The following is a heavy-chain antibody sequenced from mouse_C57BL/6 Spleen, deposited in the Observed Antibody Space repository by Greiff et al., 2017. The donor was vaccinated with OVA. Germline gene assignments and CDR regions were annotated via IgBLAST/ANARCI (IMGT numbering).Heavy chain of an antibody. CDR3: AIYYGNFYAMDY. D-gene: IGHD2-1*01. J-gene: IGHJ4*01. CDR2: FHPYNDDT. CDR1: GYTFTTYP. Sequence: QVQLKESGAELVKPGASVKMSCKASGYTFTTYPIEWMKQNHGKSLEWIGNFHPYNDDTKYNEKFKGKATLTVEKSSSTVYLELSRLTSDDSAVYYCAIYYGNFYAMDYWGQGTSVTVSS. V-gene: IGHV1-47*01.